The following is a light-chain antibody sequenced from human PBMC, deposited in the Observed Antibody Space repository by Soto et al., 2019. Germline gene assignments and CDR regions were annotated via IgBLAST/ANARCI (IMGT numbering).Light chain of an antibody. CDR3: QQYNSYSGT. J-gene: IGKJ1*01. V-gene: IGKV1-5*01. Sequence: DIQLNQSPSTLSASVGDSVTLTCLASQSISSWLAWYQQKPGKAPKLLIYDASSLESGVPSRFSGSGSGTEFTLTISSLQPDDFATYYCQQYNSYSGTFGQGTKVDIK. CDR1: QSISSW. CDR2: DAS.